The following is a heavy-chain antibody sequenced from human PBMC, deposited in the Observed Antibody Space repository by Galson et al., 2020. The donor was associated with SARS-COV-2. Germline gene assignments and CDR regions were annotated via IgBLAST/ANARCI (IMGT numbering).Heavy chain of an antibody. CDR1: GGSISSSSYY. V-gene: IGHV4-39*01. J-gene: IGHJ4*02. Sequence: SETLSLTCTVSGGSISSSSYYWGWIRQPPGKGLEWIGSIYYSGNTYYNPSLKSRVTISVDTSKNQFSLKLSSVTAADTAVYYCARLEFKPCYDFWSGYYTSSRIWDYWGQGTLGTVSS. CDR2: IYYSGNT. D-gene: IGHD3-3*01. CDR3: ARLEFKPCYDFWSGYYTSSRIWDY.